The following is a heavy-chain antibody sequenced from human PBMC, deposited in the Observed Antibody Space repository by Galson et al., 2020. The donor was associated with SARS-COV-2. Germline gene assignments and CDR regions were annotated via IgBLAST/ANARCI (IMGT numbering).Heavy chain of an antibody. V-gene: IGHV4-34*01. CDR3: AGRNRLAAPGAHFDS. D-gene: IGHD6-13*01. Sequence: SQTLSLTCGVYGGSLSGHYWNWIRRAPGKGLEWIGEINASGGTNYSPSLTSRVTISVDTAQKQFSLTLKYVTAADMGVYYCAGRNRLAAPGAHFDSWGQGELVTVSS. J-gene: IGHJ4*02. CDR1: GGSLSGHY. CDR2: INASGGT.